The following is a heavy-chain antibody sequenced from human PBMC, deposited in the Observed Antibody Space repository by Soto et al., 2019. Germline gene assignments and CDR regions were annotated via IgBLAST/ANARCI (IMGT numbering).Heavy chain of an antibody. Sequence: ASVKVSCKVSGYTLTELSMHWVRQAPGKGLEWMGGFDPEDGGTIYAQKFQGRVTMTEDTSTDTAYMELSSLRSEDTAVYYCATDRLELRPGAFDIWGQRTMVTVSS. CDR1: GYTLTELS. CDR2: FDPEDGGT. CDR3: ATDRLELRPGAFDI. J-gene: IGHJ3*02. D-gene: IGHD1-7*01. V-gene: IGHV1-24*01.